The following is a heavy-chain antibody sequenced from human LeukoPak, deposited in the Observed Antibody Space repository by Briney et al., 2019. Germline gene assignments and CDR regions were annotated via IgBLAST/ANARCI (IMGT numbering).Heavy chain of an antibody. J-gene: IGHJ6*03. CDR3: ARGDYYGSGSYYLDYYYMDV. CDR1: GFTFSNAW. Sequence: PGGSLRLSCAASGFTFSNAWMSWVRQAPGKGLEWVAFIRYDGSNKYYADSVKGRFTISRDNSKNTLYLQMNSLRAEDTAVYYCARGDYYGSGSYYLDYYYMDVWGKGTTVTVSS. D-gene: IGHD3-10*01. V-gene: IGHV3-30*02. CDR2: IRYDGSNK.